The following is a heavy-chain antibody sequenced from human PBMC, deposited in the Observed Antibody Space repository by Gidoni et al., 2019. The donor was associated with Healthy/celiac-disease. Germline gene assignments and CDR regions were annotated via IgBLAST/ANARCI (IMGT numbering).Heavy chain of an antibody. V-gene: IGHV3-23*01. CDR3: VRGSGWYFDL. CDR1: GFTLSSYA. Sequence: EVQLLESGGGLVQPGGSLRLSCAASGFTLSSYAMSWVRQAPGKGLEWVSAISGSGGSTYYADSVKGRFTISRDNSKNKLFLQMNSLRAEDTAVYYCVRGSGWYFDLWGRGTLVTVSS. J-gene: IGHJ2*01. D-gene: IGHD2-15*01. CDR2: ISGSGGST.